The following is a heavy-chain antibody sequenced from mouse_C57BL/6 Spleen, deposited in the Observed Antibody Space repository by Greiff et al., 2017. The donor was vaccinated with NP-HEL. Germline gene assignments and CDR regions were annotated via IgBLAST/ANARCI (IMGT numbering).Heavy chain of an antibody. J-gene: IGHJ4*01. D-gene: IGHD1-1*01. Sequence: EVKLVESGGGLVKPGGSLKLSCAASGFTFSDYGMHWVRQAPEKGLEWVAYISSGSSTIYYADTVKGRFTISRDNAKNTLFLQMTSLRSEDTAMYYCARPDYGSSYDYAMDYWGQGTSVTVSS. CDR2: ISSGSSTI. V-gene: IGHV5-17*01. CDR3: ARPDYGSSYDYAMDY. CDR1: GFTFSDYG.